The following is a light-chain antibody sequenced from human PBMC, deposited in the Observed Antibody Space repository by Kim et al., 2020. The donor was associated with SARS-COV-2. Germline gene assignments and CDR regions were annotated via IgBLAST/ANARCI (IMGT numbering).Light chain of an antibody. CDR1: SLRSYY. CDR2: GKN. J-gene: IGLJ3*02. Sequence: GLTVRITCQGDSLRSYYASWYQQKPGQAPVLVIYGKNNRPSGIPDRFSGSSSGNTASLTITGAQAEDEADYYCNSRDSSGNHLGVFGGGTKLTVL. CDR3: NSRDSSGNHLGV. V-gene: IGLV3-19*01.